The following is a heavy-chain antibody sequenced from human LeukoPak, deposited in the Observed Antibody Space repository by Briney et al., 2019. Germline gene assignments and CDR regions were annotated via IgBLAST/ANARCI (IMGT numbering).Heavy chain of an antibody. CDR1: GFTFSGSW. CDR2: IKTDGSEE. V-gene: IGHV3-7*01. J-gene: IGHJ4*02. D-gene: IGHD2-21*01. Sequence: GGSLRLSCAASGFTFSGSWMSWVRLAPGKGLEWVAKIKTDGSEEYYVDSVKGRFTISRDNTKNSLYLQMNSLRAEDTAVYYCARVLIVRDRSIFNSWGQGTLVTVSS. CDR3: ARVLIVRDRSIFNS.